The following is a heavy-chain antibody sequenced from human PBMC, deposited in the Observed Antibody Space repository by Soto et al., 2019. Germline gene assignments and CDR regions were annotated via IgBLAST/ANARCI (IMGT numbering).Heavy chain of an antibody. CDR2: MNPNSGNT. V-gene: IGHV1-8*01. CDR1: GYTFTSYD. Sequence: QVQLVQSGAEVKKPGASVKVSCKASGYTFTSYDFNWVRQATGQGLEWMGWMNPNSGNTGYAQKFQGRVTMARNTSISTAYMELSSLRSEDTAVYYCARPASGSYYRGIDYWGQGTLVTVSS. J-gene: IGHJ4*02. CDR3: ARPASGSYYRGIDY. D-gene: IGHD1-26*01.